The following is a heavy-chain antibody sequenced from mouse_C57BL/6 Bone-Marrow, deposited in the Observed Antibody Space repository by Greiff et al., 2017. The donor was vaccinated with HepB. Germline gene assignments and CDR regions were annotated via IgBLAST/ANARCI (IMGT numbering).Heavy chain of an antibody. V-gene: IGHV1-81*01. CDR1: GYTFTSYG. J-gene: IGHJ4*01. D-gene: IGHD1-1*01. CDR3: AGLRGAMDY. Sequence: QVHVKQSGAELARPGASVKLSCKASGYTFTSYGISWVKQRTGQGLEWIGEIYPRSGNTYYNEKFKGTATLTADKSSSTAYMELRSLTSEDSAVYFCAGLRGAMDYWGQGTSVTVSS. CDR2: IYPRSGNT.